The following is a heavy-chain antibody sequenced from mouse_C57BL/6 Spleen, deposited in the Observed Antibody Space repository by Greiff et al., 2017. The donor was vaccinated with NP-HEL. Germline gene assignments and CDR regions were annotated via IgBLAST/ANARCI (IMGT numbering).Heavy chain of an antibody. CDR1: GFNIKNTY. J-gene: IGHJ3*01. D-gene: IGHD2-5*01. CDR3: ADYSNYERVAWFAY. CDR2: IDPANGNT. Sequence: EVQLQQSVAELVRPGASVKLSCTASGFNIKNTYMHWVKQRPEQGLEWIGRIDPANGNTKYAPKFQGKATITADTPSNTAYLQLSSLTSEDTAIYYCADYSNYERVAWFAYWGQGTLVTVSA. V-gene: IGHV14-3*01.